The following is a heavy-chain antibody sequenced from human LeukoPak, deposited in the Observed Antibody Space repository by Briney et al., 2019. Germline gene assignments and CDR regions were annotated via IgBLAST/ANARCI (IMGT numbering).Heavy chain of an antibody. CDR1: GGSISNYY. CDR3: ARGRSGSYYRSAFDI. Sequence: SETLSLTCSVSGGSISNYYWTWIRQPPGKGLEWLGYTHYSGNTNYNPSLKSRLTLSVVTSTNQVSLRLSSVTAADTAVYYCARGRSGSYYRSAFDIWGQGTMVAVSS. D-gene: IGHD1-26*01. CDR2: THYSGNT. J-gene: IGHJ3*02. V-gene: IGHV4-59*01.